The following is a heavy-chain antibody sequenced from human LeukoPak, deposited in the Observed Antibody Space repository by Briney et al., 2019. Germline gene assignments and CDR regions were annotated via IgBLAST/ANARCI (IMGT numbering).Heavy chain of an antibody. CDR1: GGTFSRYT. V-gene: IGHV1-69*13. CDR3: ATDASIYDSRGYYYLW. Sequence: SVKVSCKXSGGTFSRYTISWVRQAPGQGLEWMGGIIPMFGRANYSQKFQGRLTITADESSTTVYMELSGLRSEDTAVYYCATDASIYDSRGYYYLWWGQGTLVTVSS. D-gene: IGHD3-22*01. CDR2: IIPMFGRA. J-gene: IGHJ4*02.